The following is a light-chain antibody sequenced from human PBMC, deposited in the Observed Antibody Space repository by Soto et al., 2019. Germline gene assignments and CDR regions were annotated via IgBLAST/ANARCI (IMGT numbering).Light chain of an antibody. Sequence: EIVLTQSPATLSVSPGERATLSCRASQSVSSSYLAWYQQKPGQAPRLLIYGASTRATGIPDRFSGSGSGTDFTHTISRLEPEDFAVYYCHQYGSSQTFGQGTKVDIK. CDR3: HQYGSSQT. V-gene: IGKV3-20*01. J-gene: IGKJ1*01. CDR1: QSVSSSY. CDR2: GAS.